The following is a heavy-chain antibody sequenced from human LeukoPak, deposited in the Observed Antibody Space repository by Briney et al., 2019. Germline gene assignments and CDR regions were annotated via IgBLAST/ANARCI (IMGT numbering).Heavy chain of an antibody. J-gene: IGHJ4*02. CDR2: TRNDGTNK. D-gene: IGHD3-3*01. V-gene: IGHV3-30*02. CDR3: ARDHSTAWHYTSNLDF. CDR1: GFIFSSNG. Sequence: TGGSLRLSCAASGFIFSSNGMHWVRQAPGKGLEWVAFTRNDGTNKFYADSVTGRFTISRDNSKDTLYLQLNSLRTEDTAVYYCARDHSTAWHYTSNLDFWGQGTLVTVSS.